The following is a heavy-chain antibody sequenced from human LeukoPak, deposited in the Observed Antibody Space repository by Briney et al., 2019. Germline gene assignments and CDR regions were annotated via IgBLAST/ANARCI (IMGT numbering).Heavy chain of an antibody. CDR3: AREDYYDSSGYVY. Sequence: SETLSLTCSVSGDSISYFYWSWIRQAAGKGLEWIGRVSSSGSIDYNPSLKSRVTISVDTSKNQFSLKLSSVTAADTAVYYCAREDYYDSSGYVYWGQGTLVTVSS. D-gene: IGHD3-22*01. V-gene: IGHV4-4*07. CDR1: GDSISYFY. J-gene: IGHJ4*02. CDR2: VSSSGSI.